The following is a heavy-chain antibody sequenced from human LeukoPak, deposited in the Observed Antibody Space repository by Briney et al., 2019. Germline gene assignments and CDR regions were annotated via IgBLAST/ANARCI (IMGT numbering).Heavy chain of an antibody. D-gene: IGHD3-9*01. J-gene: IGHJ4*02. CDR2: IKQDGSEK. Sequence: PGGSLRLSCAASGFTFSSYWMSWVRQAPGKGLEWVANIKQDGSEKYYVDSVKGRFTISRDNSKNTLYLQLNSLRAEDTAVYYCAKGAGNFDWSYHDYWGQGTLVTVSS. CDR1: GFTFSSYW. V-gene: IGHV3-7*05. CDR3: AKGAGNFDWSYHDY.